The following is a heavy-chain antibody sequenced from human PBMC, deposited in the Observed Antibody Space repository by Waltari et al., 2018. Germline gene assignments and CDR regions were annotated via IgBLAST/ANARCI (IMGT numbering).Heavy chain of an antibody. J-gene: IGHJ4*02. D-gene: IGHD3-16*02. CDR2: ISGSGATP. Sequence: EVQLLESAGGLVQPGEALRLSCAASGFSFMGFAMTWVRQAPGEGLEFVASISGSGATPFYADSVKGRFTIVRDNSRDTVYLQMNSLRVDDSAVYYCAKGSRGYTNYFFDSWGQGTLVSVSS. CDR3: AKGSRGYTNYFFDS. CDR1: GFSFMGFA. V-gene: IGHV3-23*01.